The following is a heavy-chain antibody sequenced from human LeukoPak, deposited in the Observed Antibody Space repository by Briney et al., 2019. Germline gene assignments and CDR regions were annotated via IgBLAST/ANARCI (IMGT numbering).Heavy chain of an antibody. CDR3: ARDNSLRYFDWLLAYYFDY. CDR1: GFTFSSYW. V-gene: IGHV3-74*01. D-gene: IGHD3-9*01. Sequence: GGSLRLSCAASGFTFSSYWMHWVRQAPGKGLVWVSRINSDGSSTSYADSVKGRFTISRDNAKNTLYLQMNSLRAEDTAVYYCARDNSLRYFDWLLAYYFDYWGQGTLVTVSS. CDR2: INSDGSST. J-gene: IGHJ4*02.